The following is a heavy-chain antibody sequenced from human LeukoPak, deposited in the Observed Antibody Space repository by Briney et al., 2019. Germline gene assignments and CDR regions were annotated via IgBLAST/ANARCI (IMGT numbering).Heavy chain of an antibody. CDR2: INPNSGGT. CDR3: AREYDSIGCYPDAFDI. Sequence: ASVKVSCKASGYTFTGYYMHWVRQAPGQGLEWMGWINPNSGGTNYAQKFQGRVTMTRDTSISTAYMELSRLRSDDTAVYYCAREYDSIGCYPDAFDIWGPGTMVTVSS. V-gene: IGHV1-2*02. CDR1: GYTFTGYY. J-gene: IGHJ3*02. D-gene: IGHD3-22*01.